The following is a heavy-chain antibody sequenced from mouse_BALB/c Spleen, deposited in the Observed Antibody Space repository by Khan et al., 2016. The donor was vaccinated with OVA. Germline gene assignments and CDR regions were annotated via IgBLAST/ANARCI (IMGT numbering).Heavy chain of an antibody. CDR3: VRGYECFPY. CDR2: VNPSNGDT. V-gene: IGHV1-18*01. Sequence: EVQLQESGPDLVKPGASVKISCKASGYSFTAYYMHWVKESHGKTLECIGRVNPSNGDTNYNQKFRGKAILTVDKSSSTAYMELRSLTSEDSAVYDCVRGYECFPYWGQGTLVTFSA. D-gene: IGHD2-14*01. J-gene: IGHJ3*01. CDR1: GYSFTAYY.